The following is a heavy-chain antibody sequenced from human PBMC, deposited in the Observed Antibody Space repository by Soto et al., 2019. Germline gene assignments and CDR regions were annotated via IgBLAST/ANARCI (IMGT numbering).Heavy chain of an antibody. J-gene: IGHJ4*02. Sequence: VGSLRLSCAASGFTFSSYAMHWVRQAPGKGLEWVAVISYDGSNKYYADSVKGRFTISRDNSKNTLYLQMNSLRAEDTAVYYCARVLLTTVTTSPYDYWGQGTLVTVSS. CDR1: GFTFSSYA. CDR3: ARVLLTTVTTSPYDY. CDR2: ISYDGSNK. V-gene: IGHV3-30-3*01. D-gene: IGHD4-17*01.